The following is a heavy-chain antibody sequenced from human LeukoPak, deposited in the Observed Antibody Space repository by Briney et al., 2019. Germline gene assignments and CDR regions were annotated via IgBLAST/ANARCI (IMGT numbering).Heavy chain of an antibody. D-gene: IGHD3-22*01. V-gene: IGHV4-34*01. J-gene: IGHJ4*02. CDR2: INHSGST. CDR1: GGSFSGYY. CDR3: ADGGDSSGYFDY. Sequence: SETLSLTCAVYGGSFSGYYWSWIRQPPGKGLEWIGEINHSGSTYYNPSLKSRVTISVDTSKNQFSLKLSSVTAADTAVYYCADGGDSSGYFDYWGQGTLVTVSS.